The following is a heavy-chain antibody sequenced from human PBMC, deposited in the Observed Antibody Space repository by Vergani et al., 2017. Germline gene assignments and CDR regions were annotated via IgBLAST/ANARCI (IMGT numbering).Heavy chain of an antibody. CDR2: INNDGHT. D-gene: IGHD3-10*01. Sequence: QVQLQQWGAGVVKPSGTLSVTCAVFGESFSSFYWSWIRQPPGKGLEWIGEINNDGHTNYNPSLECRVTVSRDTAKNQFSLNLMSVTAADTAMYYCTVRPRVNLVGGGIVTKRTFDYWSEGSLVTVSS. V-gene: IGHV4-34*02. CDR3: TVRPRVNLVGGGIVTKRTFDY. CDR1: GESFSSFY. J-gene: IGHJ4*02.